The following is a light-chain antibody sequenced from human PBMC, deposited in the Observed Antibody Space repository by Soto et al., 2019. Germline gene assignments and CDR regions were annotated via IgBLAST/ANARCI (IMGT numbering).Light chain of an antibody. CDR2: GNS. CDR3: QSYDSSLSSYV. J-gene: IGLJ1*01. V-gene: IGLV1-40*01. Sequence: QSVLTQPPSVSGARGQRVTISCTGSSSNIGAGYDVHWYQQLPGTAPKLLIYGNSNRPSGVPDRFSGSKSGTSASLAITGLQAEDEADYYCQSYDSSLSSYVFGTGTKVTVL. CDR1: SSNIGAGYD.